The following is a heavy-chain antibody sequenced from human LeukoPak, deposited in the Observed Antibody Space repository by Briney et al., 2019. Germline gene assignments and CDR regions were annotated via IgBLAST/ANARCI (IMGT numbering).Heavy chain of an antibody. V-gene: IGHV3-23*01. D-gene: IGHD3-3*01. CDR1: GFTFSSYA. CDR3: ARDAKIRSGYYTFDY. Sequence: PGGSLRLSCAASGFTFSSYAMSWVRQAPGKGLEWVSAISGSGGSTYYADSAKGRFTISRDNSKNTLYLQMNSLRAEDTAVYYCARDAKIRSGYYTFDYWGQGTLVTVSS. J-gene: IGHJ4*02. CDR2: ISGSGGST.